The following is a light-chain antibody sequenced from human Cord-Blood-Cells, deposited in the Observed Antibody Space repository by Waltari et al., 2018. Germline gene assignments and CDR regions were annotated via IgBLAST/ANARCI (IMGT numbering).Light chain of an antibody. CDR1: ALPKKS. Sequence: SYELTQPPSVSVSPGQTARITCSGDALPKKSAYWYQQKSGQAPVLVIYEDSKRPSGNPERFSGSSSGTMATLTISGAQVEDEADYYCYSTDSSGNRVFGGGTKLTVL. V-gene: IGLV3-10*01. CDR3: YSTDSSGNRV. CDR2: EDS. J-gene: IGLJ3*02.